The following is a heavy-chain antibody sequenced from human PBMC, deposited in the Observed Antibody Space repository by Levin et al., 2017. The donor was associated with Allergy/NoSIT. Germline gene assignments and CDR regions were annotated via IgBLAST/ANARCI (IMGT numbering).Heavy chain of an antibody. CDR3: ACNRGYSYGSNWFDP. Sequence: SQTLSLTCAVYGGSFSGYYWSWIRQPPGKGLEWIGEINHSGSTNYNPSLKSRVTISVDTSKNQFSLKLSSVTAADTVVYYCACNRGYSYGSNWFDPWGQGTLVTVSS. J-gene: IGHJ5*02. D-gene: IGHD5-18*01. V-gene: IGHV4-34*01. CDR1: GGSFSGYY. CDR2: INHSGST.